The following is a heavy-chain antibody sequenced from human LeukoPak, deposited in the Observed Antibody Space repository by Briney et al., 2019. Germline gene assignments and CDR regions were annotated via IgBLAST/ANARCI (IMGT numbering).Heavy chain of an antibody. D-gene: IGHD5-18*01. CDR3: ARVQLWPPSQFDY. J-gene: IGHJ4*02. V-gene: IGHV4-38-2*02. CDR1: GYSISSGYY. Sequence: SETLSLTCTVSGYSISSGYYWGWIRQPPVQGLEWIGSIYHSGSTYYNPSLKSRVTISVDTSKNQFSLKLSSVTAADTAVYYCARVQLWPPSQFDYWGQGTLVTVSS. CDR2: IYHSGST.